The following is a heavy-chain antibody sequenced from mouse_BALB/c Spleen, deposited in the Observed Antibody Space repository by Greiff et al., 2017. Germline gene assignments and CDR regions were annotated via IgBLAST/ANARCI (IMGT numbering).Heavy chain of an antibody. J-gene: IGHJ4*01. CDR1: GFTFSSYA. CDR2: ISSGGST. CDR3: ARGPDGYYPYYAMDY. D-gene: IGHD2-3*01. V-gene: IGHV5-6-5*01. Sequence: EVMLMESGGGLVKPGGSLKLSCAASGFTFSSYAMSWVRQTPEKRLEWVASISSGGSTYYPDSVKGRFTISRDNARNILYLQMSSLRSEDTAMYYCARGPDGYYPYYAMDYWGQGTAVTVSS.